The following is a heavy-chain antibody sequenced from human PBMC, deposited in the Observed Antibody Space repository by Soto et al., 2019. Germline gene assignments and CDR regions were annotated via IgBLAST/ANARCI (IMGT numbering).Heavy chain of an antibody. CDR3: ARDGGVVPAHKYYYYYSGMDV. CDR2: ISSSSSYI. D-gene: IGHD2-2*01. Sequence: SGGSLRLSCAASGFTFSSYSMNWVRQAPGKGLEWVSSISSSSSYIYYADSVKGRFTISRDNAKNSLYLQMNSLRAEDTAVYYCARDGGVVPAHKYYYYYSGMDVWGQGTTVTVSS. V-gene: IGHV3-21*01. J-gene: IGHJ6*02. CDR1: GFTFSSYS.